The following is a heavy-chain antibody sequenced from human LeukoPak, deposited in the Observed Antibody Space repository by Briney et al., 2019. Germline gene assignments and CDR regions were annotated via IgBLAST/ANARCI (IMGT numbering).Heavy chain of an antibody. V-gene: IGHV1-18*01. CDR2: ITAYNGNT. J-gene: IGHJ6*02. CDR1: GYTFSSYV. CDR3: ATDSSGQTGVTTPYY. D-gene: IGHD4-17*01. Sequence: ASVKVSCKASGYTFSSYVITWVRQAPGQGLEWMGRITAYNGNTNYAQKLQGRVTMTADTSTSTAYMELRTLRSDDTAVYYCATDSSGQTGVTTPYYWGQGTTVTVSS.